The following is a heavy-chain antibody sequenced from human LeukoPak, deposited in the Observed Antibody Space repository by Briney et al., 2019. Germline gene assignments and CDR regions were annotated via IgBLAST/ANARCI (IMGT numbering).Heavy chain of an antibody. J-gene: IGHJ5*02. D-gene: IGHD6-13*01. V-gene: IGHV3-43*02. Sequence: GGSLRLSCAASGFTFDDYAMYWVRQAPGKGLEWVSLISGDGGSTYYADSVKGRFTISRDNAKNSLYLQMNSLRAEDTAVYYCARDLSSSWYGGSNWFDPWGQGTLVTVSS. CDR3: ARDLSSSWYGGSNWFDP. CDR2: ISGDGGST. CDR1: GFTFDDYA.